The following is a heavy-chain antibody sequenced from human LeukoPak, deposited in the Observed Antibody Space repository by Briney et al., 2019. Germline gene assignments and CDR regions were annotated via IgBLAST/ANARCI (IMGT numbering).Heavy chain of an antibody. CDR2: ISYDGSNK. V-gene: IGHV3-30-3*01. CDR3: AREPQNYYDSSGYRGYYFDY. J-gene: IGHJ4*02. CDR1: GFTFSSYA. D-gene: IGHD3-22*01. Sequence: GGSLRLSCAASGFTFSSYAMHWVRQAPGKGLEWVAVISYDGSNKYYADSVKGRFTISRDNSKNALYLQMNSLRAEDTAVYYCAREPQNYYDSSGYRGYYFDYWGQGTLVTVSS.